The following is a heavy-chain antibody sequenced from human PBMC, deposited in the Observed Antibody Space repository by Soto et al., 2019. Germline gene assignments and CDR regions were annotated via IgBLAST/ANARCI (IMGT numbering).Heavy chain of an antibody. V-gene: IGHV2-5*02. Sequence: QITLKESGPTVVKPTQTLTLTCTFSGFSLTTSGVGVGWIRQPPGKALEWLALIYWGDDKDYSPSLKTRLTITKDTSRNQVVLTMTNMDPVDTATYYCAHVQEGLDPWGQGTLVTVSS. CDR1: GFSLTTSGVG. CDR2: IYWGDDK. CDR3: AHVQEGLDP. J-gene: IGHJ5*02.